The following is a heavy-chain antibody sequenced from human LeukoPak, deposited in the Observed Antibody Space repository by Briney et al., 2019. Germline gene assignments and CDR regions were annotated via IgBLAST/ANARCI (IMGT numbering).Heavy chain of an antibody. CDR1: GGSISRSYYY. V-gene: IGHV4-39*07. CDR3: ATRITMIVVSSDDAFDI. CDR2: IYYSGST. J-gene: IGHJ3*02. D-gene: IGHD3-22*01. Sequence: PSETLSLTCTVSGGSISRSYYYWGWIRQPPGKGLEWIGSIYYSGSTYYNPSLKSRVTISVDTSKNQFSLKLSSVTAADTAVYYCATRITMIVVSSDDAFDIWGQGTMVTVSS.